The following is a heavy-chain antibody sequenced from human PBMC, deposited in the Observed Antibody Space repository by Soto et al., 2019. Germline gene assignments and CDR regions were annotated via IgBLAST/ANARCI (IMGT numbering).Heavy chain of an antibody. V-gene: IGHV4-4*02. D-gene: IGHD2-21*01. Sequence: QVQLQESGPGLVKPSGTLSLTCGVSGDSISGSDWWSWVRQPPGKGLEWIGEISQSGTTNYNPSLESRVNIALDKPKNSLSLKVDSVTAADTAVYFCVREVSDTAAFDSWGQGTLVTVSS. CDR2: ISQSGTT. CDR1: GDSISGSDW. CDR3: VREVSDTAAFDS. J-gene: IGHJ4*02.